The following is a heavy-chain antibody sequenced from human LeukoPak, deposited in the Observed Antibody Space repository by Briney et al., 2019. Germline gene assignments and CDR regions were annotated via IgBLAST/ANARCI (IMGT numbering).Heavy chain of an antibody. V-gene: IGHV3-7*04. CDR1: GFTFGSYW. D-gene: IGHD3-10*01. CDR2: IKQDGSEK. Sequence: GGSLRLSCAASGFTFGSYWMTWVRQAPGKGLEWVANIKQDGSEKSYVDSVKGRFTTSRDNAKNSLNLQMNSLSAEDTAVYYCARGGYYYGSGATPGQYWGQGTLVTVFS. J-gene: IGHJ4*02. CDR3: ARGGYYYGSGATPGQY.